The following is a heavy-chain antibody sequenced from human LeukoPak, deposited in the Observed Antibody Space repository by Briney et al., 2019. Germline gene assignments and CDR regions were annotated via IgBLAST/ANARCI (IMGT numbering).Heavy chain of an antibody. V-gene: IGHV3-23*01. CDR3: AKDAFPYNGIFDAFDI. CDR1: RFILSDYA. Sequence: QSGGSLRLSCTASRFILSDYAMSWVRQAPGKRPEWVSTLGGRGDGPYYSDAVKGRFTISRDDDTDTLYLQMNSLKVEDTAVYYCAKDAFPYNGIFDAFDIWGQGTMVTVSS. CDR2: LGGRGDGP. J-gene: IGHJ3*02. D-gene: IGHD2/OR15-2a*01.